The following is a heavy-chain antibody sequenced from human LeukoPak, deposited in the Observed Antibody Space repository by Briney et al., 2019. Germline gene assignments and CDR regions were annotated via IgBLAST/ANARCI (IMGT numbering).Heavy chain of an antibody. CDR1: GFTFSSYA. V-gene: IGHV3-64D*06. J-gene: IGHJ4*02. CDR3: SRGPLMGVATYYFDY. D-gene: IGHD1-26*01. Sequence: GGSLRLSCSASGFTFSSYAMHWVRQAPGKGLEYVSAISSNGGSTYYADSVKGRFTISRDNAKNTLYLQMTSLRAEDTAVYYCSRGPLMGVATYYFDYWGQGTLVTVSS. CDR2: ISSNGGST.